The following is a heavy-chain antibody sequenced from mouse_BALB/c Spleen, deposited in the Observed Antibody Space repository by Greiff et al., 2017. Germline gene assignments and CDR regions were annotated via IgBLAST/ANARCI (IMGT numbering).Heavy chain of an antibody. J-gene: IGHJ3*01. CDR1: GYTFSSYW. CDR3: AREDGYPAWFAY. Sequence: VQLQQSGAELMKPGASVKISCKATGYTFSSYWIEWVKQRPGHGLEWIGEILPGSGSTNYNEKFKGKATFTADTSSNTAYMQLSSLTSEDSAVYYCAREDGYPAWFAYWGQGTLVTVSA. V-gene: IGHV1-9*01. D-gene: IGHD2-3*01. CDR2: ILPGSGST.